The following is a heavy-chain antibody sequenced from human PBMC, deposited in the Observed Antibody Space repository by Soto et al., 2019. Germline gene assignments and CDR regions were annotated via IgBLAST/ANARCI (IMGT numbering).Heavy chain of an antibody. CDR1: GFDFRNYD. CDR2: IGTIGDT. V-gene: IGHV3-13*04. J-gene: IGHJ6*02. CDR3: AREIREAVGRGHHYYGIDV. D-gene: IGHD6-13*01. Sequence: EVQLVEFGGGLVQPGGSLRLSCAASGFDFRNYDMHWVRHVPGKGLEWVPAIGTIGDTYYRDSVKGRFTISREDAKYSLYLQMNSLTAGDTAVYYCAREIREAVGRGHHYYGIDVWGQGTTVTVSS.